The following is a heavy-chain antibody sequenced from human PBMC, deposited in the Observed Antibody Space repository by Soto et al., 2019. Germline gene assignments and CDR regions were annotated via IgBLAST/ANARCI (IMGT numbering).Heavy chain of an antibody. J-gene: IGHJ6*02. CDR2: IYYSGST. CDR3: ARGIAGWYQGRYYYGMDV. Sequence: QVQLQESGPGLVKPSETLSLTCTVSGGSVSSGSYYWSWIRQPPGKGLEWIGYIYYSGSTNYNPSLTSRATIPVDTSKNQFSLKLSSVTAADTAVYYCARGIAGWYQGRYYYGMDVWGQGTTVTVSS. CDR1: GGSVSSGSYY. D-gene: IGHD6-19*01. V-gene: IGHV4-61*01.